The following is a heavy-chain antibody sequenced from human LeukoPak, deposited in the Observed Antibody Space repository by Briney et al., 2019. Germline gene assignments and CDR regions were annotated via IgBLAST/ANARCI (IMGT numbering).Heavy chain of an antibody. CDR1: GFTFSSYI. D-gene: IGHD3-10*01. V-gene: IGHV3-21*06. J-gene: IGHJ4*02. Sequence: GGSLRLSCAASGFTFSSYIMNWVRRAPGKGLEWVSSVTSRSSYIYYADSVKGRFTISRDNAKNTLYLQMNSLRAEDTALYYCARAPGGTMVLDYWGQGTLVTVSS. CDR3: ARAPGGTMVLDY. CDR2: VTSRSSYI.